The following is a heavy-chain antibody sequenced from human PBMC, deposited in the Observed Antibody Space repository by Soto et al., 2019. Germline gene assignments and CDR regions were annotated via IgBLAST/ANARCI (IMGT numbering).Heavy chain of an antibody. CDR2: VYYAGSA. D-gene: IGHD3-10*01. Sequence: QLRLQESGPGVVKPSETLSLTCTVSGGTVATRSHYWGWVRQTPGKGLEWVGNVYYAGSAYYSPSLRGRPTISVDTSTNRFSLTLTSVTAADAAVYYCATMTGLLVPTLAGPESWGGGIRVIVSS. V-gene: IGHV4-39*02. J-gene: IGHJ5*02. CDR3: ATMTGLLVPTLAGPES. CDR1: GGTVATRSHY.